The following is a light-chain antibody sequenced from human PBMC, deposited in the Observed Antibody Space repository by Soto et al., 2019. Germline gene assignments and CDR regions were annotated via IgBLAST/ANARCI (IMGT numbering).Light chain of an antibody. V-gene: IGLV2-14*01. J-gene: IGLJ1*01. CDR3: SSYTSSSTYV. CDR2: DVS. CDR1: SSDVGGYNY. Sequence: QSALTQPASVSGSPGQSIAISCIGSSSDVGGYNYVSWHQQHPGKAPKVVIYDVSNRPSGVSDCFSGSKSGNTASLTISGLQAEDEADYYCSSYTSSSTYVFGTGTKVTVL.